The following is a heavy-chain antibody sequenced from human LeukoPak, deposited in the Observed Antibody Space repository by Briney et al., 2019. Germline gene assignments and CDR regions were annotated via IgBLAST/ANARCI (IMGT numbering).Heavy chain of an antibody. CDR1: GYSFTVYY. Sequence: ASVKASCKASGYSFTVYYIHWVRQAPGKGLGWMGWINPNSGGTNYAQKFLGRVTMTRDTSISTAYMELSWLRSDDTAVYYCATLYGDYVASDYWGQGTLVTVSS. CDR2: INPNSGGT. J-gene: IGHJ4*02. V-gene: IGHV1-2*02. CDR3: ATLYGDYVASDY. D-gene: IGHD4-17*01.